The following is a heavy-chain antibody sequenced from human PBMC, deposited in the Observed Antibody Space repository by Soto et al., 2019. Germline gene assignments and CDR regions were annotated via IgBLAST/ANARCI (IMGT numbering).Heavy chain of an antibody. J-gene: IGHJ4*02. CDR1: GFKFDDYM. Sequence: GGSLRLSCEASGFKFDDYMMHWVRQAPGQGLEWISLISWDGGSIDYADSIKGRFTVSRDNSKTSLYLHMDSLTSDDTAFYFCAKGGNGSIAVDTWGQGTMVTVAS. CDR2: ISWDGGSI. D-gene: IGHD3-16*02. V-gene: IGHV3-43*01. CDR3: AKGGNGSIAVDT.